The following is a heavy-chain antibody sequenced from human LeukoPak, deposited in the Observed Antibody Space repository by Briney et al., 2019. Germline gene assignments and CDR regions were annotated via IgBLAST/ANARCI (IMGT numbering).Heavy chain of an antibody. CDR3: ARLGGGSSWYYFDY. V-gene: IGHV4-59*08. D-gene: IGHD6-13*01. J-gene: IGHJ4*02. Sequence: ASETLSLTCTVSGGSISSYYWSWIRQPPGKGLEWIGYIYYSGSTNYNPSLKSRVTISVDTSKNQFSLKLSSVTAADTAVYYCARLGGGSSWYYFDYWGQGTLVTVSS. CDR1: GGSISSYY. CDR2: IYYSGST.